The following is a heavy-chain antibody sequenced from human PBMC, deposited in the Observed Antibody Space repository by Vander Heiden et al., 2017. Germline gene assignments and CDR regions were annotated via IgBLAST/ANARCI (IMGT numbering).Heavy chain of an antibody. CDR2: ISSSSSII. CDR3: ASPHYYDSSGYYFSC. V-gene: IGHV3-11*01. J-gene: IGHJ4*02. CDR1: GSTFSDYY. Sequence: QVQLVEPGGGLFKPGGSWRLSPAPLGSTFSDYYMGWSRQAPGKGLEWISYISSSSSIIYYADSVKGRFTISRDNAKNSLYLQMNSLRVEDTAVYYCASPHYYDSSGYYFSCWGQGTLVTVSS. D-gene: IGHD3-22*01.